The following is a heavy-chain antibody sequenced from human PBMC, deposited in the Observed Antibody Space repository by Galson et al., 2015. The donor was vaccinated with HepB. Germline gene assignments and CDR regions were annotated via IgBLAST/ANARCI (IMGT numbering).Heavy chain of an antibody. CDR2: ISSNGNTV. Sequence: SLRLSCAASGFTFSRYTMNWVRQAPGKGLESVSYISSNGNTVFDAGTVKGRFIISRDNAQNSLYLQMNSLRDEDTAVYYCARVHFGLESISGYWYFDLWGRGTLVTVSS. CDR1: GFTFSRYT. CDR3: ARVHFGLESISGYWYFDL. D-gene: IGHD3-10*01. J-gene: IGHJ2*01. V-gene: IGHV3-48*02.